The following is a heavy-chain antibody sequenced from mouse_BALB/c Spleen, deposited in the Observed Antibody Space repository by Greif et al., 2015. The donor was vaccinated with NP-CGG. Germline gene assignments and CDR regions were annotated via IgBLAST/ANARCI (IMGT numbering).Heavy chain of an antibody. V-gene: IGHV1-84*02. J-gene: IGHJ4*01. Sequence: QVQLKESGPELVKPGASVKISCKASGYTFTDYYINWVKQKSGQGLEWIGWIYPGSGNTKYNEKFKGKATLTVDTSSSTAYMQLSSLTSEDTAVYFCARRTGTEAMDYWGQGTSVTVSS. CDR2: IYPGSGNT. CDR1: GYTFTDYY. D-gene: IGHD4-1*01. CDR3: ARRTGTEAMDY.